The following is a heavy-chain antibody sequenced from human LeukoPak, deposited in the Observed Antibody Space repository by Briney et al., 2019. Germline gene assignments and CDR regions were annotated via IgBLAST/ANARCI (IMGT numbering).Heavy chain of an antibody. Sequence: GGSLRLSCAASGFTFSSYGMPWVRQAPGKGLEWVAVIWCDGSNKYYADSVKGRFTISRDNSKNTLYLQMNSLRAEDTAVYYCARDPDYSSGWYTGIDYWGQGTLVTVSS. CDR3: ARDPDYSSGWYTGIDY. V-gene: IGHV3-33*01. CDR1: GFTFSSYG. D-gene: IGHD6-19*01. J-gene: IGHJ4*02. CDR2: IWCDGSNK.